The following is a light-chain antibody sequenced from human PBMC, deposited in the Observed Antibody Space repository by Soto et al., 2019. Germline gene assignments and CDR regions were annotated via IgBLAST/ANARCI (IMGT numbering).Light chain of an antibody. CDR3: QQSYNNPLT. Sequence: DIQMTESPSSLSAYVGDRVTITCRASQRISAYLNWYKHKPGKAPRIVSYTASSLQSGVPSRFSGSGSGTDFTLTISSLKPEDFETYYCQQSYNNPLTFGGGTKVDIK. V-gene: IGKV1-39*01. CDR2: TAS. J-gene: IGKJ4*01. CDR1: QRISAY.